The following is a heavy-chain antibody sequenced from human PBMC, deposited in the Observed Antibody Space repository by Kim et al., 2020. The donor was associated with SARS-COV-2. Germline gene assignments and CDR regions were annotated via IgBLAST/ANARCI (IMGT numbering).Heavy chain of an antibody. D-gene: IGHD2-15*01. CDR3: AKVEGTGGLNYYYYYGMDV. V-gene: IGHV3-30*18. CDR1: GFTFSSYG. J-gene: IGHJ6*02. Sequence: GGSLRLSCTASGFTFSSYGMHWVRQAPGKGLEWVAVMSDDGGNKYYADSVKGRFTISRDNSKNTLYLQMNSLRAGDTAVYFCAKVEGTGGLNYYYYYGMDVWGQGTTVTVSS. CDR2: MSDDGGNK.